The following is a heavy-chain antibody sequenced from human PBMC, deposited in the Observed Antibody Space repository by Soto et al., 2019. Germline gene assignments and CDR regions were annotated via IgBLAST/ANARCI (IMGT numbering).Heavy chain of an antibody. V-gene: IGHV4-4*02. CDR1: GGSISSSNW. Sequence: QVQLQESGPGLVKPSGTLSLTCAVSGGSISSSNWWSWVRQPPGKGLEWIGEIYHSGSTNYNPSLKSRVTISVVKSKNQFSLKLSSVTAADTAVYYCARRLYDRGYSYGFYYWGQGTLVTVSS. CDR3: ARRLYDRGYSYGFYY. D-gene: IGHD5-18*01. CDR2: IYHSGST. J-gene: IGHJ4*02.